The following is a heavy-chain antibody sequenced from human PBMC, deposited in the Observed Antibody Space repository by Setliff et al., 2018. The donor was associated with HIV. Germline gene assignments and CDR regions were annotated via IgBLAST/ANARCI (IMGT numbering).Heavy chain of an antibody. CDR1: GGSISSGTYY. Sequence: SETLSLTCIVSGGSISSGTYYWSWIRQPAGKGLEWIGRIYTSGSTNYNPSLKSRVTISVDTSKNQFSLKLSSVNAADTAVYYCARDGYSSSWYVISGSFDYWGQGILVTVSS. CDR3: ARDGYSSSWYVISGSFDY. V-gene: IGHV4-61*02. J-gene: IGHJ4*02. D-gene: IGHD6-13*01. CDR2: IYTSGST.